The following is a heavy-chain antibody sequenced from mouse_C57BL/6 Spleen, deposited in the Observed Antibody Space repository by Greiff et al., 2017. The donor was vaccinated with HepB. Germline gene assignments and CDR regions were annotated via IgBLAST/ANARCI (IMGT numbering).Heavy chain of an antibody. D-gene: IGHD2-4*01. J-gene: IGHJ2*01. CDR2: SNPSSGYT. Sequence: QVQLKESGAELARPGASVKMSCKASGYTFTSYTMHWVKQRPGQGLEWIGYSNPSSGYTKYNQKFKDKATLTADKSSSTAYMQLSSLTSEDSAVYYCAREDYPYWGQGTTLTVSS. CDR1: GYTFTSYT. V-gene: IGHV1-4*01. CDR3: AREDYPY.